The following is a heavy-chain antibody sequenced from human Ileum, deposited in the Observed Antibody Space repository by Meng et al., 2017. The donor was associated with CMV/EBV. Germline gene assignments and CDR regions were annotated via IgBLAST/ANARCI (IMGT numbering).Heavy chain of an antibody. CDR2: IKEDGTGQ. D-gene: IGHD1-1*01. CDR1: GFTFNTFW. V-gene: IGHV3-7*01. J-gene: IGHJ6*02. CDR3: VRYENLQHGMDV. Sequence: GGSLRLSCAASGFTFNTFWMTWVRQAPGKGLEWVANIKEDGTGQWYVDSVKGRFTISRDDARKSVYLQMNSLRAEDTAVYYCVRYENLQHGMDVWGQGNTVNGAS.